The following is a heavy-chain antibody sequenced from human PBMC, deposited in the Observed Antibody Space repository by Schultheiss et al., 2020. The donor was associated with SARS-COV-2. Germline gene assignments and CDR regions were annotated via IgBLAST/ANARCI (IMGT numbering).Heavy chain of an antibody. Sequence: ASVKVSCKASGYTFTGYYMHWVRQAPGQGLEWMGWINPNSGGTNYAQKFQGRVTMTRDTSISTAYMELSRLRSDDTAVYYCARDRILAAAVVMRGYGMDVWGQGTTVTVSS. V-gene: IGHV1-2*02. D-gene: IGHD6-13*01. CDR2: INPNSGGT. J-gene: IGHJ6*02. CDR1: GYTFTGYY. CDR3: ARDRILAAAVVMRGYGMDV.